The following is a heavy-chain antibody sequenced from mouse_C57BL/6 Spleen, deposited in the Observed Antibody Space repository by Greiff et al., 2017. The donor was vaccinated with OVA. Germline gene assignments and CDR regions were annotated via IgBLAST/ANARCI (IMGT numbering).Heavy chain of an antibody. V-gene: IGHV1-55*01. D-gene: IGHD1-1*01. CDR2: IYPGSGST. J-gene: IGHJ4*01. Sequence: QVQLQQPGAELVKPGASVKMSCKASGYTFTSYWITWVKQRPGQGLEWIGDIYPGSGSTNYNEKFKSKATLTVDTSSSTAYMQLSSLRSVDSAVYYCARVGDYYGSSPYDMDYWGQGTSVTVSS. CDR3: ARVGDYYGSSPYDMDY. CDR1: GYTFTSYW.